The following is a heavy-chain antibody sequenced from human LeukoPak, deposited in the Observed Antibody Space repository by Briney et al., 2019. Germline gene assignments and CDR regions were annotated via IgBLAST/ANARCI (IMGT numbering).Heavy chain of an antibody. J-gene: IGHJ4*02. CDR1: GGSISSYY. CDR3: ARHLPIAAAGLRLDY. D-gene: IGHD6-13*01. V-gene: IGHV4-59*08. CDR2: IYYSGST. Sequence: SETLSLTCTVSGGSISSYYWSWIRQPSGKGLEWIGYIYYSGSTNYNPSLKSRVTISVDTSKNQFSLKLSSVTAADTAVYYCARHLPIAAAGLRLDYWGQGTLVTVSS.